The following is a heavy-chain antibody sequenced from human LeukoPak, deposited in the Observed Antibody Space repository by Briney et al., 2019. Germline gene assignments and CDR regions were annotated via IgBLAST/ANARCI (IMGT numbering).Heavy chain of an antibody. CDR2: ISYDGTNK. V-gene: IGHV3-30*03. D-gene: IGHD5-12*01. CDR1: GFTFSSCS. J-gene: IGHJ4*02. CDR3: EVDLVATTVFDC. Sequence: QPGGSLRLSCAASGFTFSSCSMNWVRQAPGKGLEWVAVISYDGTNKHYADSVRGRFTISRDNSKNTLYLQMNSLRVEDTAVYYCEVDLVATTVFDCWGQGTLVTVSS.